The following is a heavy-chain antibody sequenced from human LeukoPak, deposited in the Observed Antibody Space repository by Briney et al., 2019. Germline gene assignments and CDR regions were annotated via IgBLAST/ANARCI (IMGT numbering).Heavy chain of an antibody. Sequence: ASVKVSCKASGYTFTGYYMHWVRQAPGQGLEWMGRIDPNSGGTNYAQKFQGRVTMTRDTSISTAYMELSRLRSDDTAVYYCAREKWYYGSGSCHFDYWGQGTLVTVSS. D-gene: IGHD3-10*01. J-gene: IGHJ4*02. CDR2: IDPNSGGT. CDR3: AREKWYYGSGSCHFDY. V-gene: IGHV1-2*06. CDR1: GYTFTGYY.